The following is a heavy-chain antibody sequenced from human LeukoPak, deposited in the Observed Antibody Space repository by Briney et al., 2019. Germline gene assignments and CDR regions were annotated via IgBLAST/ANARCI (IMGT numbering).Heavy chain of an antibody. CDR1: GFTVSSNC. CDR2: IFGNGDTT. Sequence: GGSLRLSCAASGFTVSSNCMSWVRQAPGKGLEWVSIIFGNGDTTYYADSVKGRFTVSRDNSKDTLYLQMNDLRPDDTAIYYCAKRNTMVRGGPCFDYWGQGLLVTVSS. V-gene: IGHV3-23*01. CDR3: AKRNTMVRGGPCFDY. J-gene: IGHJ4*02. D-gene: IGHD3-10*01.